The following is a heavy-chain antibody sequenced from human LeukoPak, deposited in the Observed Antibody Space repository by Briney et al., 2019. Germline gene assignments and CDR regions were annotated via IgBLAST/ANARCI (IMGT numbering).Heavy chain of an antibody. Sequence: GGSLRLSCAASGFTFSSFSMNWVRQAPGKGLEWVSSIGSSSTYIYYADSVKGRFTISRDNSKNTLYLQMNSLRAEDTAVYYCARDRMVRGVAFDIWGQGTMVTVSS. J-gene: IGHJ3*02. CDR1: GFTFSSFS. D-gene: IGHD3-10*01. V-gene: IGHV3-21*04. CDR2: IGSSSTYI. CDR3: ARDRMVRGVAFDI.